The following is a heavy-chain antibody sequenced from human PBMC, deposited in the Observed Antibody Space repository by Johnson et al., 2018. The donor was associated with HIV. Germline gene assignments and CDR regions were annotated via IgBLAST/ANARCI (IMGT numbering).Heavy chain of an antibody. CDR1: GFTFSSYA. CDR2: INSDGSST. Sequence: VQLVESGGGVVQPGRSLRLSCAASGFTFSSYAMHWVRQAPGKGLVWVSRINSDGSSTSYADSVKGRFTISRDNAKNSLYLQMNSLRAEDTAVYYCARVGQLARTHAFDIWGQGTMVTVSS. D-gene: IGHD6-13*01. V-gene: IGHV3-74*02. CDR3: ARVGQLARTHAFDI. J-gene: IGHJ3*02.